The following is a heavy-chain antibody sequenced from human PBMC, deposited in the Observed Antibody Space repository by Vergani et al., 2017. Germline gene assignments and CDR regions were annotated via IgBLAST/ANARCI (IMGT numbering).Heavy chain of an antibody. CDR3: ARGWYYDSMNY. CDR2: IYTSGST. D-gene: IGHD3-22*01. V-gene: IGHV4-61*02. Sequence: QVQLQQWGAGLVKPSETLSLTCTVSGGSISSGSYYWSWIRQPAGKGLEWIGRIYTSGSTNYNPSLKSRVTISVDTSKNQFSLKLSSVTAADTAVYYCARGWYYDSMNYWGQGTLVTVSS. CDR1: GGSISSGSYY. J-gene: IGHJ4*02.